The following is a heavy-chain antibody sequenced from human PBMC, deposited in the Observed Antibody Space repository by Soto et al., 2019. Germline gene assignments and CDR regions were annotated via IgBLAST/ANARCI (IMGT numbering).Heavy chain of an antibody. V-gene: IGHV2-5*02. D-gene: IGHD3-22*01. J-gene: IGHJ4*02. CDR3: VHTLLYYYDSSGYYPPMGPYYFDY. CDR1: GFSLSTSGVG. CDR2: IYWDDDK. Sequence: QITLKESGPTLVKPTQTLTLTCTFSGFSLSTSGVGVGWIRQPPGKALEWLALIYWDDDKRYSPSLKSRLTITKDTSKNQVVLTMTNMDPVDTATYYCVHTLLYYYDSSGYYPPMGPYYFDYWGQGTLVTVSS.